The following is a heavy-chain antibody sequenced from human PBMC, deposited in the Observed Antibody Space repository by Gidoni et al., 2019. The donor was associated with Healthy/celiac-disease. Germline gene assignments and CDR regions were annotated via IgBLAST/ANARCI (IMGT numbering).Heavy chain of an antibody. V-gene: IGHV4-61*01. CDR2: IYYSGST. CDR3: ARYPTERTGTTDY. Sequence: QLQLQESGPGLVTPSETLSLTCPVSGGSVSSGSYYWSWIRQPPGKGLEWIGYIYYSGSTNYNPSLKSRVTISVDTSKNQFSLKLSSVTAADTAVYYCARYPTERTGTTDYWGQGTLVTVSS. J-gene: IGHJ4*02. CDR1: GGSVSSGSYY. D-gene: IGHD1-1*01.